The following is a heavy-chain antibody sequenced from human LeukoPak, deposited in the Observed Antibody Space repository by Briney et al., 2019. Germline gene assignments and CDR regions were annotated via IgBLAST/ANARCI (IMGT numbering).Heavy chain of an antibody. CDR1: GFTFSDYY. D-gene: IGHD3-10*01. V-gene: IGHV3-11*01. CDR3: ARNMVRGVIFPLGY. J-gene: IGHJ4*02. CDR2: ISTSGSTK. Sequence: GGPLRLSCAASGFTFSDYYMNWIRQAPGKGLEWVSYISTSGSTKYYADSVKGRFTMSRDNAKNSLYPQMNSLRAEDTAVYYCARNMVRGVIFPLGYWGQGILVTVSS.